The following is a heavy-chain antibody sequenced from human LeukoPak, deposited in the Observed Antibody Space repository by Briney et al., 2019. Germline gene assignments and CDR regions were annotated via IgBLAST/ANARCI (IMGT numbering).Heavy chain of an antibody. J-gene: IGHJ6*02. CDR2: THYSGST. Sequence: SETLSLTCSVFGGSITRYYWSWIRQPPGKGLEWIGYTHYSGSTNYNPSLKSRVTISVDTSKNQFSLNLSSVTAGDTAVYYCARRTPPYFYGMDVWGQGTTVTVSS. D-gene: IGHD2-15*01. CDR1: GGSITRYY. V-gene: IGHV4-59*08. CDR3: ARRTPPYFYGMDV.